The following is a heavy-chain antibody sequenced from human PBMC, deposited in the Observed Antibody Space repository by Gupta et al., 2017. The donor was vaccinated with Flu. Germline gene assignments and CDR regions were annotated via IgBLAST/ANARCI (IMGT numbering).Heavy chain of an antibody. V-gene: IGHV3-48*03. J-gene: IGHJ4*02. CDR3: ARGEYCGGNCYSLYFDY. D-gene: IGHD2-21*02. CDR1: GFILSTYE. Sequence: EVQLVESGGGLVQPGGSLRLSCAASGFILSTYEMNWVRQPPGKGLEWLSYISSSGSTTYYADSVKGRFTVSRDDAENSVNLQMNSLRAEDTAIYYCARGEYCGGNCYSLYFDYWGPGTLVTVSS. CDR2: ISSSGSTT.